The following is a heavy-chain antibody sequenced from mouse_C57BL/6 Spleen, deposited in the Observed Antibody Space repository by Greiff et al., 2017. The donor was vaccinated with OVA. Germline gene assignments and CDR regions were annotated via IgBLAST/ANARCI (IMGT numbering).Heavy chain of an antibody. CDR2: ISSGGSYT. J-gene: IGHJ3*01. Sequence: EVQGVESGGDLVKPGGSLKLSCAASGFTFSSYGMSWVRQTPDKRLEWVATISSGGSYTYYPDSVKGRFTISRDNAKNTLYLQMSSLKSEDTAMYYCASPHYYGSSYEAWFAYWGQGTLVTVSA. CDR3: ASPHYYGSSYEAWFAY. D-gene: IGHD1-1*01. V-gene: IGHV5-6*01. CDR1: GFTFSSYG.